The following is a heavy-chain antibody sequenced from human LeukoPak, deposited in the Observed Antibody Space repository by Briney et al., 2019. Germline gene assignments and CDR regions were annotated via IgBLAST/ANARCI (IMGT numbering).Heavy chain of an antibody. D-gene: IGHD5-24*01. V-gene: IGHV1-69*05. CDR2: IIPIFGTA. CDR1: GGTFSSYA. Sequence: GASVKVSCKASGGTFSSYAISWARQAPGRGLEWMGGIIPIFGTANYAQNFQGRVTMTSDTSARTVYMELSSLRSEDTAIYYCARIRDGYNDAYDIWGQGTVVTVPS. CDR3: ARIRDGYNDAYDI. J-gene: IGHJ3*02.